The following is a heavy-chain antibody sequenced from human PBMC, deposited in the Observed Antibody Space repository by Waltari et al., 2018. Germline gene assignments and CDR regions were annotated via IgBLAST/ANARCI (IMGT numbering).Heavy chain of an antibody. CDR3: ARARQLVPYYFDY. D-gene: IGHD6-13*01. CDR2: INPNRGGT. V-gene: IGHV1-2*06. CDR1: GYTFTGYY. Sequence: QVQLVQSGAEVKKPGASVKVSCKASGYTFTGYYMHWVRQAPGQGLEWMGRINPNRGGTNYAQKFQGRVTMTRDTSISTAYMELSRLRSDDTAVYYCARARQLVPYYFDYWGQGTLVTVSS. J-gene: IGHJ4*02.